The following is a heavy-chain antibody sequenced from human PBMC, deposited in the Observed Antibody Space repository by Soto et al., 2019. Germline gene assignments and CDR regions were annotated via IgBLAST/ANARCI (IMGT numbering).Heavy chain of an antibody. CDR3: AIEVRRSNQFDH. V-gene: IGHV1-24*01. Sequence: ASVPVPCMVSGYTLTELSIHWVRQDPGEGLEWLGGVDLDNGQTIYAQRFQGRVTMTDESSADTPYMKLSSLRSEDTAVYYCAIEVRRSNQFDHWGQGTMVTVSS. J-gene: IGHJ4*02. D-gene: IGHD3-10*01. CDR1: GYTLTELS. CDR2: VDLDNGQT.